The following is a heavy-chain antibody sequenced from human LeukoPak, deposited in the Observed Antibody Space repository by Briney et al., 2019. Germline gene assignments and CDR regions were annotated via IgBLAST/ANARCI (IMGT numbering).Heavy chain of an antibody. CDR2: IYYSGST. CDR1: GGSISSGSYY. J-gene: IGHJ4*02. D-gene: IGHD5-24*01. Sequence: SETLSLTCTVSGGSISSGSYYWGWIRQPPGKGLEWIGSIYYSGSTYYNPSLKSRVTISVDTSKSQFSLKLSSVTAADTAVYYCARGRREGYNLRNYDYWGQGTLVTVSS. CDR3: ARGRREGYNLRNYDY. V-gene: IGHV4-39*07.